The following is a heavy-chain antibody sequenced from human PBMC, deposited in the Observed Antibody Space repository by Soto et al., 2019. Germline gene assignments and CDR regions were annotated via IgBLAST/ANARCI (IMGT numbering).Heavy chain of an antibody. D-gene: IGHD3-3*01. Sequence: DVQLVESGGGLVQPGRSLRLSCAASGFTFDDYAMHWVRQAPGKGLEWVSGISWNSGSIGYADSVKGRFTISRDNAKNSLYLQMNSLRAEDTALYYCAKGYDFWSGTIDYWGQATLVTVSS. CDR3: AKGYDFWSGTIDY. CDR1: GFTFDDYA. V-gene: IGHV3-9*01. J-gene: IGHJ4*02. CDR2: ISWNSGSI.